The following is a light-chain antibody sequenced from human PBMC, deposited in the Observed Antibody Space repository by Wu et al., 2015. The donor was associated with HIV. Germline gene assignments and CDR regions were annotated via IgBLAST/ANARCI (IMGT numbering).Light chain of an antibody. Sequence: AIQLTQSPSSLSASIGDRVNITCRASQDIFTYLAWYQQTPGKAPRVLIYDASTLQSGVSSTFSGSGSGSDFTLTISGLQREDFAVYFCQQLNSFPLTFGQGSRLEI. CDR2: DAS. J-gene: IGKJ5*01. CDR3: QQLNSFPLT. CDR1: QDIFTY. V-gene: IGKV1-13*02.